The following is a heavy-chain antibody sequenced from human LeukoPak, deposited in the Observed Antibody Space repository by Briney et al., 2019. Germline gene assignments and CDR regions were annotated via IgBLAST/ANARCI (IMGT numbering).Heavy chain of an antibody. J-gene: IGHJ4*02. CDR3: TTDWRYCSSTSCSPFDY. CDR1: GFTFSNAW. D-gene: IGHD2-2*01. Sequence: GGSLRLSCAASGFTFSNAWMSWVRQAPGKGLEWVGRIKSKTDGGTTDYAAPVKGRFTISRDDSKNTLYLQMNSLKTEDTAVYYCTTDWRYCSSTSCSPFDYWGQGTLVTVSS. CDR2: IKSKTDGGTT. V-gene: IGHV3-15*01.